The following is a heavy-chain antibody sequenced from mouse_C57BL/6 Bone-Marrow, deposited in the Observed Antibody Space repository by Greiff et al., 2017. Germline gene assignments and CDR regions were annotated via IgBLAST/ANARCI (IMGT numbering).Heavy chain of an antibody. Sequence: EVKLMESGGGLVKPGGSLKLSCAASGFTFSDYGMHWVRQAPEKGLEWVAYISSGSSTIYYADTVKGRFTISRDNAKNTLFLQMTSLRSEDTAMYYCAREAYYSNYAWFAYWGQGTLVTVSA. CDR3: AREAYYSNYAWFAY. J-gene: IGHJ3*01. CDR2: ISSGSSTI. CDR1: GFTFSDYG. V-gene: IGHV5-17*01. D-gene: IGHD2-5*01.